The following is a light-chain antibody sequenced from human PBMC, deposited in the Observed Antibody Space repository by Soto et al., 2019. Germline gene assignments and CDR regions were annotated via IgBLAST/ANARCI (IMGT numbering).Light chain of an antibody. V-gene: IGKV3-11*01. J-gene: IGKJ4*01. Sequence: EIVLTQSPATLSLSPGERAALSCRASQGVGRFLAWYQQKPGQAPRLLIYDASNRATGIPARFSGSGSETDFNLVIDNLEPEDFAVYYCQQRSGWPLTFGGGTKVEIK. CDR3: QQRSGWPLT. CDR2: DAS. CDR1: QGVGRF.